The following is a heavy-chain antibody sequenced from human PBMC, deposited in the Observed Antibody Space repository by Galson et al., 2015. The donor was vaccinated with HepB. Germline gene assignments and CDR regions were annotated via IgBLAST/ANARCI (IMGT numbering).Heavy chain of an antibody. CDR3: ARERPFYGSGSYRFPYLYYYGMDV. Sequence: SLRLSCAASGFIVSSYDMNWVRQAPGKGLECVSGIYSGGSTDYADSVKGRFTFSRDNSKNTLYLEMNSLRAEDTAVYYCARERPFYGSGSYRFPYLYYYGMDVWGQGTTVTVSS. CDR2: IYSGGST. V-gene: IGHV3-66*01. D-gene: IGHD3-10*01. CDR1: GFIVSSYD. J-gene: IGHJ6*02.